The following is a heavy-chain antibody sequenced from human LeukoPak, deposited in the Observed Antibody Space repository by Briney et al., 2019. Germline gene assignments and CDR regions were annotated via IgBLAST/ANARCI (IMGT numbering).Heavy chain of an antibody. D-gene: IGHD4-17*01. CDR2: IRYDGSNK. CDR1: GFTFSSYG. V-gene: IGHV3-30*02. Sequence: PGGSLRLSCAASGFTFSSYGMHWVRQAPGKGLEWVAFIRYDGSNKYYAPSVRGRFTIYRDNSKNTVYLQMNSLRVEDAAIYYCARAPVTSCRGAFCYPFDCWGQGTRLTVSS. CDR3: ARAPVTSCRGAFCYPFDC. J-gene: IGHJ4*02.